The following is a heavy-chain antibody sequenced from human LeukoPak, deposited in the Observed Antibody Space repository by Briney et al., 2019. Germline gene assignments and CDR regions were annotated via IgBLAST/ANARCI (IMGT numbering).Heavy chain of an antibody. V-gene: IGHV3-53*01. Sequence: GGSLRLSCAASGLIVSTNYMMWVRQAPGKGLECVSILYSSGSAYYADSVKGRFIISRDNSENTLYLQMNSLSAEDTAVYYCASLTGLYPWGRGTLVSVSS. CDR1: GLIVSTNY. D-gene: IGHD7-27*01. CDR3: ASLTGLYP. J-gene: IGHJ2*01. CDR2: LYSSGSA.